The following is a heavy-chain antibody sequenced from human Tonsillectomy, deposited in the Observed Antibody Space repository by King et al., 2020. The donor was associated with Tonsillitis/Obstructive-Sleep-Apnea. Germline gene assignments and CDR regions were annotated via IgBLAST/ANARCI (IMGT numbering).Heavy chain of an antibody. J-gene: IGHJ4*02. CDR2: IKSKTDGGTT. D-gene: IGHD3-3*01. Sequence: VQLVESGGGLVKPGGSLRLSCAASGFTFSNAWMNWVRQAPGKGLEWVGRIKSKTDGGTTDYAAPVKGRFTISRDDSKNTLYLQMNSLKTEDTAVYYCPTVYYDFWSGYRDYWGQGTLVTVSS. CDR3: PTVYYDFWSGYRDY. V-gene: IGHV3-15*07. CDR1: GFTFSNAW.